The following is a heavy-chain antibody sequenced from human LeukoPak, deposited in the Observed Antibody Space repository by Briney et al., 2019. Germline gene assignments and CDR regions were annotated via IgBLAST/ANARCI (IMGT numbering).Heavy chain of an antibody. CDR3: ARAIAARRQNFDY. D-gene: IGHD6-6*01. Sequence: SETLSLTCAVYGGSFSGYYWSWIRQPPGKGLEWITEINHSGSTNYNPSLKSRVTISVDTSKNQFSLKLSSVTAADTAVYYCARAIAARRQNFDYWGQGTLVTVSS. CDR2: INHSGST. CDR1: GGSFSGYY. V-gene: IGHV4-34*01. J-gene: IGHJ4*02.